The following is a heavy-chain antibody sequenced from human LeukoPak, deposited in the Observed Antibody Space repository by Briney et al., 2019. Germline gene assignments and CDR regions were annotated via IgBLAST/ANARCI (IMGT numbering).Heavy chain of an antibody. J-gene: IGHJ4*02. CDR2: IYYSGST. D-gene: IGHD6-6*01. CDR1: GGSISSGGYY. Sequence: PSETLSLTCTVSGGSISSGGYYWSWIRQPPGKGLEWIGSIYYSGSTYYNPSLKSRVTISVDTSKNQFSLKLSSVTAADTAVYYCARQLDEVAARPVDYWGQGTLVTVSS. V-gene: IGHV4-39*01. CDR3: ARQLDEVAARPVDY.